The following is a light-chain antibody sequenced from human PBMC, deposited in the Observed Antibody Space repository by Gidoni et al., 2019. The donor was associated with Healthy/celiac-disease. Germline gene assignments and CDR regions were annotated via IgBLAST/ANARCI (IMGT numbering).Light chain of an antibody. CDR2: DAS. CDR3: KQRSNWPRT. CDR1: QIVSSY. J-gene: IGKJ1*01. V-gene: IGKV3-11*01. Sequence: EIVLTQSPATLSLSPGERATLSCRASQIVSSYLAWYHKKPGQAHRLLIYDASNRDTGIPARFSGSGSGTDFTLTISSLEPEDFAVYYCKQRSNWPRTFGQGTKVEIK.